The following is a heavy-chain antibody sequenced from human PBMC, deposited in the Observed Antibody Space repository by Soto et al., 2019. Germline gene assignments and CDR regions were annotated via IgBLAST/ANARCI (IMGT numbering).Heavy chain of an antibody. CDR1: GGTFSSYA. J-gene: IGHJ4*02. D-gene: IGHD6-13*01. CDR2: IIPIFGTA. CDR3: ARLREAAAGAYYFDY. V-gene: IGHV1-69*01. Sequence: QVQLVQSGAEVKKPGSSVKVSCKASGGTFSSYAISWVRQAPGQGREWMGGIIPIFGTANYAQKFQGRVTITADESTSTAYMELSSLRSEDTAVYYCARLREAAAGAYYFDYWGQGTLVTVSS.